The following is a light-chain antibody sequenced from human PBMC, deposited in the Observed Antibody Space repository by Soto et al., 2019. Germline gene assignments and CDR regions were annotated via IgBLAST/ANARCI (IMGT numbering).Light chain of an antibody. CDR2: DAS. V-gene: IGKV1-5*01. Sequence: DIQMTQSPSTLSASVGDTVTITCRASQNIFTWLAWYQHKPGKAPKLLMYDASILESGVPSRFSGSGSGTEFTLTISSLQPEDFATYYCQQLNSYPLTFGGGTKVDIK. CDR1: QNIFTW. J-gene: IGKJ4*01. CDR3: QQLNSYPLT.